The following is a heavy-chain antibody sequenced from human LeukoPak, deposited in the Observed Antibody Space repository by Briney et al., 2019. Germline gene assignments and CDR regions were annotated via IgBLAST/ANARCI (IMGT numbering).Heavy chain of an antibody. J-gene: IGHJ4*02. Sequence: SETLSLTCTVSGYSISSGYYWGWIRQPPGKGLEWIGSIYYSGSTYYNPSLKSRVTISVDTSKNQFSLKLSSVTAADTAVYYCARQGYCSGGSCYPSFFDYWGQGTLVTVSS. D-gene: IGHD2-15*01. V-gene: IGHV4-38-2*02. CDR3: ARQGYCSGGSCYPSFFDY. CDR2: IYYSGST. CDR1: GYSISSGYY.